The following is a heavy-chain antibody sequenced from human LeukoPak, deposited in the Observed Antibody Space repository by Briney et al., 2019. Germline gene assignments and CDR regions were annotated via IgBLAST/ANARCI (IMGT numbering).Heavy chain of an antibody. CDR2: MSSSGIIK. V-gene: IGHV3-48*03. J-gene: IGHJ6*04. Sequence: GGSLRLSCAASGFSVSEYDMNWVRQVPGKGLEWVSYMSSSGIIKYYADSMKGRSTISRDDAKNSLYLQMNSLRAEDTAVYYCAELGITMIGGVWGKGTTVTISS. D-gene: IGHD3-10*02. CDR3: AELGITMIGGV. CDR1: GFSVSEYD.